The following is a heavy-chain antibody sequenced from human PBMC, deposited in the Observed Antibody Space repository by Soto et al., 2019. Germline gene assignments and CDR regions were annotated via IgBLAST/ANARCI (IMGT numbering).Heavy chain of an antibody. J-gene: IGHJ4*02. V-gene: IGHV3-11*05. Sequence: QVQLVESGGGLVEPGWSLRLSCASSGFTFSDTYMSWFRQAPGKGLESISYISGNTLYTNYAESVEGRFTISRDNAKNSLFLEMNSLRAEDTAVYYCSREPRSADYWGQGTLVTVSS. CDR1: GFTFSDTY. CDR2: ISGNTLYT. CDR3: SREPRSADY.